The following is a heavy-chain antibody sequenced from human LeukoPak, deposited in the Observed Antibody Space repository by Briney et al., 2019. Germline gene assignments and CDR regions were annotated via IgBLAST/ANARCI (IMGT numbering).Heavy chain of an antibody. Sequence: GGSLRLTCAASGFTFSSYAMSWVRQAPWKGLEWVSSISGSGGSTYYADSVKGRFTISRDNSKNTLYLQMNSLRAEDTAVYYCAGSTANYDILTGSLFRGWGQGTLVTVSS. J-gene: IGHJ4*02. CDR1: GFTFSSYA. V-gene: IGHV3-23*01. CDR3: AGSTANYDILTGSLFRG. CDR2: ISGSGGST. D-gene: IGHD3-9*01.